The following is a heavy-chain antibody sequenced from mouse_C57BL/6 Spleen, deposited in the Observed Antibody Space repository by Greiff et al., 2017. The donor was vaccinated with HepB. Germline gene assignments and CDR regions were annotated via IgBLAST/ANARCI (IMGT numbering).Heavy chain of an antibody. CDR1: GFTFSSYG. J-gene: IGHJ3*01. CDR3: ARPPEFAY. Sequence: DVMLVESGGDLVKPGGSLKLSCAASGFTFSSYGMSWVRQTPDKRLEWVATISSGGSYTYYPDSVKGRFTISRDNAKNTLYLQMSSLKSEDTAMYYCARPPEFAYWGQGTLVTVSA. V-gene: IGHV5-6*02. CDR2: ISSGGSYT.